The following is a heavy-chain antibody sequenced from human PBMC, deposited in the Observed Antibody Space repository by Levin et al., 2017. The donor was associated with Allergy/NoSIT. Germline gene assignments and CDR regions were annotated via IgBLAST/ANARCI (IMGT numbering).Heavy chain of an antibody. CDR3: ARWGGVRNLRFYGAAGYDI. J-gene: IGHJ3*02. D-gene: IGHD3-10*01. Sequence: PSETLSLTCAVYGGSFSGYYWSWIRQPPGKGLEWIGEINHSGSTNYNPSLKSRVTISVDTSKNQFSLKLSSVTAADTAVYYCARWGGVRNLRFYGAAGYDIWGQGTMVTVSS. CDR2: INHSGST. V-gene: IGHV4-34*01. CDR1: GGSFSGYY.